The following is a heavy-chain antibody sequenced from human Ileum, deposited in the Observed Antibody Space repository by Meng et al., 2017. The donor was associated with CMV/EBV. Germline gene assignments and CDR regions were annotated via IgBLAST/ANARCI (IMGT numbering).Heavy chain of an antibody. D-gene: IGHD1-26*01. V-gene: IGHV1-18*01. CDR1: GYTFTSYG. J-gene: IGHJ4*02. Sequence: ASVKVSCKASGYTFTSYGISWVRQAPGQGLEWMGWISAYNGNTNYAQKLQGRVTMTTDTSTSTAYLELRSLRSDDTAVYYCARERRFRVGATNGFDYWGQGTLVTVSS. CDR2: ISAYNGNT. CDR3: ARERRFRVGATNGFDY.